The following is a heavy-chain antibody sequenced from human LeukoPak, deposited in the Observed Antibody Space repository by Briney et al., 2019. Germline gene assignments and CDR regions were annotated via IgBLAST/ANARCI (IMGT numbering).Heavy chain of an antibody. CDR1: GYTFSSYD. CDR3: ARKFLGSRGYYFDY. CDR2: MNPNSGNT. D-gene: IGHD3-10*01. J-gene: IGHJ4*02. V-gene: IGHV1-8*01. Sequence: ASVKVSCKASGYTFSSYDINWVRQATGQGLEWMGWMNPNSGNTGYAQKFQGGVNMTRNTSISTAYMELSSLRSEDTAVYYCARKFLGSRGYYFDYWGQGTLVTVSS.